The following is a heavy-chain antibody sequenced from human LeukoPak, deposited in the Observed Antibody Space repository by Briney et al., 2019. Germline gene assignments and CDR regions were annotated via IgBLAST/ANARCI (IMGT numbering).Heavy chain of an antibody. D-gene: IGHD3-22*01. Sequence: GESLKISCKGSGYSFTSYCIGWVRQMGGKGLEWMGIIYPVDSDNRYSPSFQGQVTISADKSISTAYLQWSSLKASDTAMYYCARHGGYYDSSGYSAPFIYWGQGTLVTVSS. V-gene: IGHV5-51*01. J-gene: IGHJ4*02. CDR3: ARHGGYYDSSGYSAPFIY. CDR2: IYPVDSDN. CDR1: GYSFTSYC.